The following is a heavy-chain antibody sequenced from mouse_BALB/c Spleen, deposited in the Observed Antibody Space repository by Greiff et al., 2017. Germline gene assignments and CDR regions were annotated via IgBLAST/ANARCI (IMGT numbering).Heavy chain of an antibody. Sequence: EVQRVESGGGLVQPGGSLKLSCAASGFTFSSYTMSWVRQTPEKRLEWVAYISNGGGSTYYPDTVKGRFTISGDNAKNTLYLQMSSLKSEDTAMYYCARQGSYYGSSLAYWGQGTLVTVSA. D-gene: IGHD1-1*01. J-gene: IGHJ3*01. CDR1: GFTFSSYT. V-gene: IGHV5-12-2*01. CDR2: ISNGGGST. CDR3: ARQGSYYGSSLAY.